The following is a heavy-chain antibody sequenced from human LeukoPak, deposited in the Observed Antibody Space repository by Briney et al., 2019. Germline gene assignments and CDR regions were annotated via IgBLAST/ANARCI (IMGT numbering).Heavy chain of an antibody. Sequence: KPSETLSLTCAVYGGSFSGYYWSWIRQPPGKGLEWIGEINHSGSTNYNPSLKSRVTISVDTSKNQFSLKLSSVTAADTAVYYCARDLFYLAEGDYWGQGTLVTVSS. V-gene: IGHV4-34*01. J-gene: IGHJ4*02. D-gene: IGHD3-9*01. CDR3: ARDLFYLAEGDY. CDR2: INHSGST. CDR1: GGSFSGYY.